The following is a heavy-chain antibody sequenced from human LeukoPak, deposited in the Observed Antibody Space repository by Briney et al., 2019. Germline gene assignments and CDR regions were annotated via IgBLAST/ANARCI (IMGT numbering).Heavy chain of an antibody. CDR3: AKVAKYYYGSETYYFFEH. V-gene: IGHV3-11*04. D-gene: IGHD3-10*01. CDR1: GFTFSDYY. J-gene: IGHJ4*02. CDR2: ISGSGTTI. Sequence: PGGSLRLSCAASGFTFSDYYMSWIRQAPGKGLEWVSYISGSGTTIYYADSVKGRFTISRDYAKNSLYLQMNSLRVEDTAVYYCAKVAKYYYGSETYYFFEHWGQGTLVTVSS.